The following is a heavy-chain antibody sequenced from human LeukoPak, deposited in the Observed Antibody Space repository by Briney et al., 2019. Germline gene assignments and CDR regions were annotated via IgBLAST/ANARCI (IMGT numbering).Heavy chain of an antibody. CDR3: ARSLMIDYFDY. D-gene: IGHD3-16*01. CDR2: INWNGGST. Sequence: GGSQRLSCAASGFTFDDYGMSWVRQAPGKGLEWVSGINWNGGSTGYADFVKGRFTISRDNAKNSLYLQMNSLRAEDTAVYYCARSLMIDYFDYWGQGTLVTVSS. J-gene: IGHJ4*02. V-gene: IGHV3-20*04. CDR1: GFTFDDYG.